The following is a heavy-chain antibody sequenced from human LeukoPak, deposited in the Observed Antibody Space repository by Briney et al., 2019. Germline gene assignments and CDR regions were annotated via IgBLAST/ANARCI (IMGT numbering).Heavy chain of an antibody. CDR1: GFSFTGAW. D-gene: IGHD3-16*01. V-gene: IGHV3-15*01. CDR3: TREYYGPCKH. J-gene: IGHJ1*01. Sequence: GGSLRLSCAASGFSFTGAWMSWVRQAPGKGLEWVGRIKSRTDGETTEYAAPVKGRFTISRDDSKDTLFLQLDSLRAEDTAVYYCTREYYGPCKHWGPGTLVTVSS. CDR2: IKSRTDGETT.